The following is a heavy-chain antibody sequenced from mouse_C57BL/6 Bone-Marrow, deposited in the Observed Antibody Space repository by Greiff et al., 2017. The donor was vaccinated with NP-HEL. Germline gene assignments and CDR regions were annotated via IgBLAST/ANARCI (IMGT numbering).Heavy chain of an antibody. V-gene: IGHV1-19*01. J-gene: IGHJ3*01. D-gene: IGHD1-1*01. CDR2: INPYNGGT. CDR1: GYTFTDYY. Sequence: EVQLQQSGPVLVKPGASVKMSCKASGYTFTDYYMNWVKQSHGKSLEWIGVINPYNGGTSYNQKFKGKATLTVDKSSSTAYMELNSLTSEDSAVYYCARGITTVVAPGFAYWGQGTLVTVSA. CDR3: ARGITTVVAPGFAY.